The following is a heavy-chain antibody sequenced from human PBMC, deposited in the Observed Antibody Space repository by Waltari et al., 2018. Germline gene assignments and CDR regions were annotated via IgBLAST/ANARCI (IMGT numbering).Heavy chain of an antibody. CDR2: ISGTSHYI. CDR3: ARGSATTVTTRGPTDY. V-gene: IGHV3-21*01. CDR1: GFAFSIYS. J-gene: IGHJ4*02. Sequence: EVQVVESGGGLVKPGGSLRLSCTASGFAFSIYSMYWVRQAQGKGLEWVSSISGTSHYIYYSDSVRGRFTISRDNPKNSLYLQMNSLRAEDTAVYYCARGSATTVTTRGPTDYWGQGTLVTVSS. D-gene: IGHD4-17*01.